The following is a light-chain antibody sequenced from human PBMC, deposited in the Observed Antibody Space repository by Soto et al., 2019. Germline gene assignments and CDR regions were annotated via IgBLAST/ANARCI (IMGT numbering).Light chain of an antibody. CDR3: QQSYSTPLT. V-gene: IGKV1-39*01. CDR2: AAS. Sequence: DIQITQSPSSLSASVGDRVTITCRSSQSIRSHLNWYQQQPGKAPNLLIYAASGLHSGVPSRFSGSGSGTDFTLTIPSLQPEDFATYYCQQSYSTPLTFGGATKVDIK. J-gene: IGKJ4*01. CDR1: QSIRSH.